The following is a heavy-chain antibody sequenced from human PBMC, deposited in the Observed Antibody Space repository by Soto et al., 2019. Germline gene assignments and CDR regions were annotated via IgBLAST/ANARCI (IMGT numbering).Heavy chain of an antibody. CDR2: ISGGGGSS. D-gene: IGHD2-21*02. Sequence: EVQLLESGGGLVQPGGSLRLSCAASGFTFSNYAMSWVRQAPGKGLEWVSGISGGGGSSYYADSVKGRFTISRDNSKNTLYLQMNSLRAEYTAVYYCAHNCGVDCHSVFFYWGQGTLVIVSS. V-gene: IGHV3-23*01. CDR3: AHNCGVDCHSVFFY. J-gene: IGHJ4*02. CDR1: GFTFSNYA.